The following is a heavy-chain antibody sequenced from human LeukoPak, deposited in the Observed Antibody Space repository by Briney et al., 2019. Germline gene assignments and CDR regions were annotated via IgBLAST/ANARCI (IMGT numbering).Heavy chain of an antibody. D-gene: IGHD3-16*02. V-gene: IGHV1-2*02. CDR1: RGTISDYY. J-gene: IGHJ4*02. Sequence: ASVKVSCKASRGTISDYYIHWVRQAPGQGLEWMGWLNPYSGGPNFAQKFQARVTMSLDTSINTAYMEVTSLRSDDTAVYYCARSRFRSRLAELSLFYWGQGTLVTVSS. CDR3: ARSRFRSRLAELSLFY. CDR2: LNPYSGGP.